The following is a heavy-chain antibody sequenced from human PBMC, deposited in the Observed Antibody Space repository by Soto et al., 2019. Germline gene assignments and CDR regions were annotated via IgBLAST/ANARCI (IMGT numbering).Heavy chain of an antibody. D-gene: IGHD6-6*01. CDR3: ARGHNPHIAARRGWLYYFDY. CDR2: MNPNRGNT. Sequence: QVQLVQSGAEVKKPGASVKVSCKASGYTFTSYDINWVRQATGQGLEWMGCMNPNRGNTGYAQKFQGRVTLSRNTSISTTYMELSSLRSEDTAVYYCARGHNPHIAARRGWLYYFDYWGQGTLVTVSS. J-gene: IGHJ4*02. CDR1: GYTFTSYD. V-gene: IGHV1-8*01.